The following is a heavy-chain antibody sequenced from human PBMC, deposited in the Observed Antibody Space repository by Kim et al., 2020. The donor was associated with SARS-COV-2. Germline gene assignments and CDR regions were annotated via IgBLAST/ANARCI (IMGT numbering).Heavy chain of an antibody. CDR2: ISYDGSNK. J-gene: IGHJ4*02. D-gene: IGHD5-18*01. CDR1: GFTFSSYA. CDR3: ARAPYTDTAMVTGRFDY. Sequence: GGSLRLSCAASGFTFSSYAMHWVRQAPGKGLEWVAVISYDGSNKYYVDSVKGRFTISRDNSKNTLYLLMNSLRAEDTAVYYCARAPYTDTAMVTGRFDYWGQETLVTVSS. V-gene: IGHV3-30*04.